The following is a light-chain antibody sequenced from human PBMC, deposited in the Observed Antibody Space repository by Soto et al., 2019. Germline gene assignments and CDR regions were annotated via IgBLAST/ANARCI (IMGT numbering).Light chain of an antibody. CDR1: QNINIY. CDR3: QQCYRAPRT. Sequence: DIQMTQSPSSLSASVGDKVAISCRASQNINIYINWYQQKIGEAPKLLIYGAVSLQSGVPSRFSGSGSGTDFTLTISSLQPEDFASYFCQQCYRAPRTFGQGTEVDIK. CDR2: GAV. J-gene: IGKJ2*02. V-gene: IGKV1-39*01.